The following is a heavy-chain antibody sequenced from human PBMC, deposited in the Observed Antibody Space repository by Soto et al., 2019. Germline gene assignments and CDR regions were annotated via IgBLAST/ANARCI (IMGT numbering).Heavy chain of an antibody. CDR3: ARDDLGYGDYVGWFDP. J-gene: IGHJ5*02. D-gene: IGHD4-17*01. CDR2: IYTSGST. V-gene: IGHV4-4*07. Sequence: SETLSLTCTVSGGSISSYYWSWIRQPAGKGLEWIGRIYTSGSTNYNPSLKSRVTMSVDTSKNQFSLKLSSVTAADTAVYYCARDDLGYGDYVGWFDPWGQGTLVTVSS. CDR1: GGSISSYY.